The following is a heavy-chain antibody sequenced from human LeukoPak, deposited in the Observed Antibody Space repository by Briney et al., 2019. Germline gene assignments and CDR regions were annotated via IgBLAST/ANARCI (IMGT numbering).Heavy chain of an antibody. J-gene: IGHJ3*02. D-gene: IGHD3-10*02. V-gene: IGHV3-20*04. CDR3: AKFFTGEYVRAFDI. Sequence: GGSLRLSCAASGFTFDDYGMSWVRQAPGKGLEWVSGINWNGGSTGYADSVKGRFTISRDNAKNTLYLQMNSLRAEDTAVYYCAKFFTGEYVRAFDIWGQGTMVTVSS. CDR1: GFTFDDYG. CDR2: INWNGGST.